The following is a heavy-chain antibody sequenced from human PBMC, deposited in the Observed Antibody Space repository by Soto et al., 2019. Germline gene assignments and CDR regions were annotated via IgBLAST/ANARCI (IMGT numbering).Heavy chain of an antibody. Sequence: LQLQEASPGLVKPSETLSLTCTVSGGSISSSSYYWGWIRQPPEKGLEWIESIYDSGSTYYNQSLKSRFTRSVDTSMNHFSLKLNSVTAADTAVYFCARRDIFPHDRYWGQGTLGNFSS. D-gene: IGHD2-15*01. CDR2: IYDSGST. J-gene: IGHJ4*02. V-gene: IGHV4-39*01. CDR3: ARRDIFPHDRY. CDR1: GGSISSSSYY.